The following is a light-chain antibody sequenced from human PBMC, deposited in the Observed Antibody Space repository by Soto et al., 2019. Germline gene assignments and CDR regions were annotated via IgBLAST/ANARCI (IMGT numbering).Light chain of an antibody. V-gene: IGKV3D-15*01. Sequence: EIVMTQSPATLSVSPWERATLSCRASRSVSSNLAWYQQKPGQAPRLLIYGASTRATGIPARFSGSGSGTDFTLTISSLEPEDFAVYYCQQRSNWPPITFGQGTRLEIK. CDR1: RSVSSN. J-gene: IGKJ5*01. CDR3: QQRSNWPPIT. CDR2: GAS.